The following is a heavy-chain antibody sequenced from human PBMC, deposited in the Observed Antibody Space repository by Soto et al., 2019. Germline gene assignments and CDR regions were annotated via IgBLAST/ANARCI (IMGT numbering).Heavy chain of an antibody. Sequence: SLRLSCASSGFTLSMSAVNWVRQAPGKGLEWVSYISDSGDRTYYADSVKGRFTISRDRSKNTVSLQMDSLRAEDTAVYYCAKDRGIIVKAGDAFDVWGQGTKVTVSS. V-gene: IGHV3-23*01. CDR2: ISDSGDRT. CDR1: GFTLSMSA. D-gene: IGHD3-16*02. CDR3: AKDRGIIVKAGDAFDV. J-gene: IGHJ3*01.